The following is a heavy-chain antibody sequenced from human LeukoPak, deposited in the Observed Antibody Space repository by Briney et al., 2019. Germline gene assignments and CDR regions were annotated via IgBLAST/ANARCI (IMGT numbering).Heavy chain of an antibody. J-gene: IGHJ5*02. Sequence: SETLSLTCTVSGGSISSYYWSWIRQPAGKGLEWIGRIYASGNTNYNPSLKSRVTMSVDTSKNQLSLKVTSVTAADTAVYYCAGGAGPRYNYFDPWGQGTLVTVSS. V-gene: IGHV4-4*07. CDR2: IYASGNT. CDR1: GGSISSYY. CDR3: AGGAGPRYNYFDP. D-gene: IGHD5/OR15-5a*01.